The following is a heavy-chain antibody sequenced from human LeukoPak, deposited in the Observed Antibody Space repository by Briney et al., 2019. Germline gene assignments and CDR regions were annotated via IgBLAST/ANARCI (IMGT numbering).Heavy chain of an antibody. Sequence: SVKVSCKASGGTFSSYAISWVRQAPGQGLEWMGGFIPIFGTANYAQKFQGRVTITADKSTSTAYMELSSLRSEDTAVYYCASPARIAAAGAHFDYWGQGTLVTVSS. CDR3: ASPARIAAAGAHFDY. CDR1: GGTFSSYA. CDR2: FIPIFGTA. D-gene: IGHD6-13*01. J-gene: IGHJ4*02. V-gene: IGHV1-69*06.